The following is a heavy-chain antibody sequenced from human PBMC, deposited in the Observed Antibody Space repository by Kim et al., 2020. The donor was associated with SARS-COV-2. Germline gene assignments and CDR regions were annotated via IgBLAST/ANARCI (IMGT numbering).Heavy chain of an antibody. CDR3: ARVWGEHNDYGDYPRWFDP. Sequence: SVKVSCKASGGTFSSYAISWVRQAPGQGLEWMGGIIPIFGTANYAQKFQGRVTITADESTSTAYMELSSLRSEDTAVYYCARVWGEHNDYGDYPRWFDPWGQGTLVTVSS. CDR1: GGTFSSYA. CDR2: IIPIFGTA. D-gene: IGHD4-17*01. J-gene: IGHJ5*02. V-gene: IGHV1-69*13.